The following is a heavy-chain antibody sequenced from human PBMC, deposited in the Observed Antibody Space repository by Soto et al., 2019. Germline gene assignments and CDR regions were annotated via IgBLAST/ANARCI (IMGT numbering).Heavy chain of an antibody. CDR3: ARIGVSSGHESPDFDS. Sequence: ASVKGSWKSSGYTFNFYWITWVRQAPGQGLECMGWISGFNGNTNYAADLQGRVTMTTDTSTSTAYMELRGLRSDDTAVYYCARIGVSSGHESPDFDSWGQGTLVTVSS. CDR2: ISGFNGNT. J-gene: IGHJ4*02. CDR1: GYTFNFYW. V-gene: IGHV1-18*01. D-gene: IGHD3-16*01.